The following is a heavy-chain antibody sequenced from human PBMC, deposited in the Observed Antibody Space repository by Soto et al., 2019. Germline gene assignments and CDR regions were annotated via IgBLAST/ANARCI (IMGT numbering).Heavy chain of an antibody. V-gene: IGHV3-23*01. CDR1: GLTFRGYA. CDR3: AKQKGAYGTGGVCLSEFDY. J-gene: IGHJ4*02. D-gene: IGHD2-8*02. CDR2: FSGSGGQT. Sequence: PGGPLRLSCAAPGLTFRGYAISWVRKAPGKGLGWGSTFSGSGGQTYYGESLRGRFTISGDKSKNTVYLQRSSLRAEDTAMYYCAKQKGAYGTGGVCLSEFDYWGQGTPVTVSS.